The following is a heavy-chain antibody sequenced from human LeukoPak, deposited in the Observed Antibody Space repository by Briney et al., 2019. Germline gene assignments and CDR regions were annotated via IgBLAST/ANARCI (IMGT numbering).Heavy chain of an antibody. V-gene: IGHV1-69*05. CDR1: GGTFSSYA. CDR3: ARGVDSVYYYYYYMDV. CDR2: IIPIFGTA. D-gene: IGHD3/OR15-3a*01. Sequence: ASVKASCKASGGTFSSYAISWVRQAPGQGLEWMGGIIPIFGTANYAQKFQGRVTITTDGSTSTAYMGLSSLRSEDTAVYYCARGVDSVYYYYYYMDVWGKGTTVTVSS. J-gene: IGHJ6*03.